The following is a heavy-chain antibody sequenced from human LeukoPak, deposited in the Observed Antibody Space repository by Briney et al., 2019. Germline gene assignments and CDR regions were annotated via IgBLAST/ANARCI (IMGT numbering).Heavy chain of an antibody. D-gene: IGHD5-24*01. CDR1: GFTFSSYG. CDR3: AKSGYNRFDY. V-gene: IGHV3-23*01. CDR2: ISGSGSGGST. J-gene: IGHJ4*02. Sequence: GGSLRLSCAASGFTFSSYGMSWVRQAPGKGLEWVSNISGSGSGGSTYYAGSVKGRFTISRDNSKNTLYLQMNSLRAEDTAVYYCAKSGYNRFDYWGQGTLVTVSS.